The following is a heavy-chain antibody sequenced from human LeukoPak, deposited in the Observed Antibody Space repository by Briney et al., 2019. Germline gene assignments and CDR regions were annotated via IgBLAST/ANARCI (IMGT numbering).Heavy chain of an antibody. Sequence: ASVKVSCKASGCTFTGYYIHWVRQAPGQGLECVGWINPNSGGTNYAQKFQGRVTMTRDTSISTAYMELSRLRSDDTAVYYCARGGSGSYFSWLDPWGQGTLVTVSS. D-gene: IGHD3-10*01. CDR1: GCTFTGYY. CDR3: ARGGSGSYFSWLDP. V-gene: IGHV1-2*02. CDR2: INPNSGGT. J-gene: IGHJ5*02.